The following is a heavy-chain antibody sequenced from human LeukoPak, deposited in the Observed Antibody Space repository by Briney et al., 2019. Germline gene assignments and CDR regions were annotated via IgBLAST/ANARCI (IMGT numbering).Heavy chain of an antibody. CDR2: ISYDGSNK. V-gene: IGHV3-30-3*01. Sequence: PGRSLRLSCAASGFTFSSYAMHWVRKAPGKGLEWVAVISYDGSNKYYADSVKGRFTISRDNSKNTLYLQMNSLRAEDTAVYYCASIRGAFDIWGQGTMVTVSS. CDR3: ASIRGAFDI. CDR1: GFTFSSYA. J-gene: IGHJ3*02.